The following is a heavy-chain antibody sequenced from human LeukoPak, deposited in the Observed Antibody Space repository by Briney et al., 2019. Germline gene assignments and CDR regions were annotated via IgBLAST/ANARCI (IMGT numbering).Heavy chain of an antibody. Sequence: ASVKVSCKASGYTFTSYYMHWVRQAPGQGLEWMGIINPSGGSTSYAQKFQGRVTMTRDTSTSTVYMELSSLRSEDTAVYYCAIVGATPHPYSYYFDYWGQGTLVTVSS. J-gene: IGHJ4*02. CDR3: AIVGATPHPYSYYFDY. CDR1: GYTFTSYY. CDR2: INPSGGST. V-gene: IGHV1-46*01. D-gene: IGHD1-26*01.